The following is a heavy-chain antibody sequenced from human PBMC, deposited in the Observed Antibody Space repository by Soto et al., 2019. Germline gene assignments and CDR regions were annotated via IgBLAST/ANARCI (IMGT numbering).Heavy chain of an antibody. CDR3: ASQRPLVGT. D-gene: IGHD6-6*01. CDR2: ISSSSSYI. V-gene: IGHV3-21*01. CDR1: GFTFGSYS. J-gene: IGHJ5*02. Sequence: RGGSLRLSCAASGFTFGSYSMNWCRHSAFKWLEWVSSISSSSSYIYYADSVKGRFTISRDNAKNSLYLQMNSLRAEDTAVYYCASQRPLVGTWGQGTLVTVSS.